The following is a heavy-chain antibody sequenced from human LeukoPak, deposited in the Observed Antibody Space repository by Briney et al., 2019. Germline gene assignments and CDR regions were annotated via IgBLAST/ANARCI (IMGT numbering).Heavy chain of an antibody. CDR1: GGSISSYY. V-gene: IGHV4-59*01. J-gene: IGHJ3*02. D-gene: IGHD6-25*01. Sequence: PSETLSLTCTVSGGSISSYYWSWIRQPPGKGLEWIGYIYYSGSTNYNPSLKSRVTISVDTFNKEFSLKLSSVTAADTAVYYCARDGAAIPNGAFDIWGQGTMVTVSS. CDR2: IYYSGST. CDR3: ARDGAAIPNGAFDI.